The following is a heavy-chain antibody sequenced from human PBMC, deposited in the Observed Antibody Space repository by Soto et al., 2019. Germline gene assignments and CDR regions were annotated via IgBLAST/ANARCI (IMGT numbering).Heavy chain of an antibody. Sequence: XGSLLLSCAASGFTFNSYEMNWVRQAAGKGLEWVSYISSSGSTIYYADSVKGRFTISRDNAKNSLYLQMNSLRAEDTAVYYCARVPGYSSSFKNWFDPWGQGTLVTVSS. V-gene: IGHV3-48*03. D-gene: IGHD6-13*01. CDR2: ISSSGSTI. J-gene: IGHJ5*02. CDR3: ARVPGYSSSFKNWFDP. CDR1: GFTFNSYE.